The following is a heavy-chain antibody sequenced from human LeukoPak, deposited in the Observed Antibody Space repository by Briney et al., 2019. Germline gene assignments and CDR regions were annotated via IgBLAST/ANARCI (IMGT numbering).Heavy chain of an antibody. CDR2: IHYSGST. Sequence: PSETLSLTCTVSGGSISSYYWSWIRQPPGKGLEWIGYIHYSGSTNYNPSLKSRVTISVDTSKSQFSLKLSSVTAADTAVYYCARGNAYYDFWSGYSEDAFDIWGQGTMVTVSS. D-gene: IGHD3-3*01. CDR1: GGSISSYY. J-gene: IGHJ3*02. CDR3: ARGNAYYDFWSGYSEDAFDI. V-gene: IGHV4-59*08.